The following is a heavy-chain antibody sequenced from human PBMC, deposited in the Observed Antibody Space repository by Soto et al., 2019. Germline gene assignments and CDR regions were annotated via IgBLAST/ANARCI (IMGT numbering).Heavy chain of an antibody. V-gene: IGHV4-59*01. J-gene: IGHJ6*02. Sequence: SETLSLTCTVSGGSISSYYWSWIRQPPGKGLEWIGYIYYSGSTNYNPSLKSRVTISVDTSKNQFSLKLSSVTAADTAVYYCARDGGSSYYYYGMDVWGQGTTVTVSS. D-gene: IGHD6-13*01. CDR3: ARDGGSSYYYYGMDV. CDR2: IYYSGST. CDR1: GGSISSYY.